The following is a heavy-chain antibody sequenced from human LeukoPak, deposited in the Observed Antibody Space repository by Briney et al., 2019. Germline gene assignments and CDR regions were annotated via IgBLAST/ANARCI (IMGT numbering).Heavy chain of an antibody. V-gene: IGHV3-23*01. CDR2: ISSSAAST. Sequence: ESGGSLRLSCEASGFIFSSYALTWVRQAPGKGLEWVSTISSSAASTFYADSVKGRFTISRQNSKNTLYLQMNSLRAEDTAVYYCARGGGSVFFDYWGQGTLVTVSS. CDR3: ARGGGSVFFDY. D-gene: IGHD1-26*01. CDR1: GFIFSSYA. J-gene: IGHJ4*02.